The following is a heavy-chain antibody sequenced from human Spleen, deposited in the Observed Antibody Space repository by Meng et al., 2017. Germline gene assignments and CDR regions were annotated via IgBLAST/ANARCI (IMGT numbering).Heavy chain of an antibody. CDR2: IYYSGSH. J-gene: IGHJ6*02. CDR3: ARMTGMTAMGGAFYYYGMDV. CDR1: GGSISSSSYY. Sequence: SETLSLTCTVSGGSISSSSYYWGWIRQPPGKGLEWIGSIYYSGSHYYNPSLKSRVSISVDTSKNQFSLDLSSVTASDTAVYYCARMTGMTAMGGAFYYYGMDVWGQGTTVTVSS. D-gene: IGHD5-18*01. V-gene: IGHV4-39*07.